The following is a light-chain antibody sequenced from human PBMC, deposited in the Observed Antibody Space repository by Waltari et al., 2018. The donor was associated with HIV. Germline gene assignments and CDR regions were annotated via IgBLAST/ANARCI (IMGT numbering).Light chain of an antibody. CDR3: LLSYAGSRPVV. Sequence: QAVVTQEPSLTVSPGGTVTLTCGSSSGPVTSGHHPYWFQKKPGQAPRTLIYDTTYKHSWTPARFSGSLLGGKAALTLSGAQPEDEADYYCLLSYAGSRPVVFGGGTKLTIL. V-gene: IGLV7-46*01. CDR2: DTT. CDR1: SGPVTSGHH. J-gene: IGLJ2*01.